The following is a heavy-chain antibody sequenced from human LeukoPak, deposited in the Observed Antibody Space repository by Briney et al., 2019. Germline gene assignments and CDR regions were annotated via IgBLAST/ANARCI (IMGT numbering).Heavy chain of an antibody. D-gene: IGHD2-21*02. CDR1: GFTFSSYT. Sequence: GGSLRLSCAASGFTFSSYTMHWVRQAPGKGLEWVAVISFAGNTKYYADSVRGRVPISRDNSRNTLFLEINSLRPEDTAVYFCARAAVVTGGLDLWGRGTLVTVSS. CDR3: ARAAVVTGGLDL. J-gene: IGHJ2*01. CDR2: ISFAGNTK. V-gene: IGHV3-30*03.